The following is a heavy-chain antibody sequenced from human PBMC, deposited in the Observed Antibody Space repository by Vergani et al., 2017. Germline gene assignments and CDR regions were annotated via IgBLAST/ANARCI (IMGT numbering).Heavy chain of an antibody. Sequence: EVQLVESGGGLVQPGGSLRLSCAASGFTFSNFWMSWVRQAPGKWLEWVANIRRDGSEKYYVDSVKGRFTISRDNAKNSLYLQMSSLRAEDTAVYYCAREWALWDTGSYLDYWGQGTLVTVSS. CDR1: GFTFSNFW. J-gene: IGHJ4*03. V-gene: IGHV3-7*03. D-gene: IGHD3-16*01. CDR3: AREWALWDTGSYLDY. CDR2: IRRDGSEK.